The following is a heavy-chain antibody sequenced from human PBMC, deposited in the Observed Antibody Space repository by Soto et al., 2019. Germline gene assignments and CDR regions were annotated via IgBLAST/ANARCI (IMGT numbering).Heavy chain of an antibody. D-gene: IGHD6-13*01. CDR3: ARESGTAGGFNWFDH. CDR2: IYYSGST. V-gene: IGHV4-31*03. CDR1: GGSMSSGGYY. Sequence: TLCLTCTVAGGSMSSGGYYWSWIRQHPGKGLEWIGYIYYSGSTYYNPSLKSRVTISVDTSKNQFSLKLSSVTAADTAVYYCARESGTAGGFNWFDHWGQGTLVTVSS. J-gene: IGHJ5*02.